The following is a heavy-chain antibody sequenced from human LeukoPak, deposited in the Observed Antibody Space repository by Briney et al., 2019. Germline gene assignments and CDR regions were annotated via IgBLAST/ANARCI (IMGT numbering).Heavy chain of an antibody. CDR3: ARGIWFGELLPSSFDY. V-gene: IGHV3-11*01. Sequence: GGSLRLSCAASGFTFSDYYMSWIRQAPGKGLEWVSYISSSGSTIYYADSVKGRFTISRDNAKNSLYLQMNSLRAEDTAVYYCARGIWFGELLPSSFDYWGQGTLVTVSS. J-gene: IGHJ4*02. CDR2: ISSSGSTI. CDR1: GFTFSDYY. D-gene: IGHD3-10*01.